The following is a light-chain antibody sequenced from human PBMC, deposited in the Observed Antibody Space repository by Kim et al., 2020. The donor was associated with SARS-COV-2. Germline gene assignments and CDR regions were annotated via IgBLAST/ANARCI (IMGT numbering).Light chain of an antibody. CDR2: GAS. Sequence: YVGERVTITCRGSVNIRDDLGCGKKNPGGDPRSLIYGASNLQSGVPSRCRGSGAGTQCSLTITSLQPQDFATYICLQRKAYPSTFGQGTRMESK. J-gene: IGKJ5*01. V-gene: IGKV1-17*01. CDR3: LQRKAYPST. CDR1: VNIRDD.